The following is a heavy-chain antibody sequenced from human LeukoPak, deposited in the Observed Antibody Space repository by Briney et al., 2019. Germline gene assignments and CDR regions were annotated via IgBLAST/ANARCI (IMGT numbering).Heavy chain of an antibody. CDR3: AKSSSGWSYFDY. Sequence: GGSLRVSCAASGFTFSSYGMHGVRQAPGKGLEWVAVISYDGSNKYYADSVKGRFTISRDNSKNTLYLQMNSLRAEDTAVYYCAKSSSGWSYFDYWGQGTLVTVSS. D-gene: IGHD6-19*01. J-gene: IGHJ4*02. CDR2: ISYDGSNK. V-gene: IGHV3-30*18. CDR1: GFTFSSYG.